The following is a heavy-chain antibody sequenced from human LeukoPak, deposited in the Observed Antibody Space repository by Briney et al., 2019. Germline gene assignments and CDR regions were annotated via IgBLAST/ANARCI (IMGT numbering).Heavy chain of an antibody. D-gene: IGHD3-9*01. CDR3: ARDLGIRYFDWSSGDWFDP. CDR2: INTSGST. Sequence: KPSETLCLNCTVSGGSISSYYWSWIRQPAGKGLEGIGRINTSGSTNYNPSLKSRVTMSVDTSKNQFSLKLSSVTAADTAVYYCARDLGIRYFDWSSGDWFDPWGQGTLVTISS. CDR1: GGSISSYY. V-gene: IGHV4-4*07. J-gene: IGHJ5*02.